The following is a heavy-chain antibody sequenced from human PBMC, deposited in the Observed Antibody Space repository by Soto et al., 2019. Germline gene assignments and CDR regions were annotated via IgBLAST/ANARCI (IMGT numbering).Heavy chain of an antibody. V-gene: IGHV3-53*01. CDR2: IYSGGST. CDR3: AREEKLGYCTNGVCYNYYYYGMDV. Sequence: GGSLRLSCAASGFTVSSNYMSWVRQAPGKGLEWVSVIYSGGSTYYADSVKGRFTISRDNSKNTLYLQMNSLRAEDTAVYYCAREEKLGYCTNGVCYNYYYYGMDVWGQGTTVTVSS. J-gene: IGHJ6*02. D-gene: IGHD2-8*01. CDR1: GFTVSSNY.